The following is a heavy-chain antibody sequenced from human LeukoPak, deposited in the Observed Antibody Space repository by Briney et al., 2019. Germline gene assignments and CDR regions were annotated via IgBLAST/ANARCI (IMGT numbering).Heavy chain of an antibody. Sequence: SETLSLTCTVSGGSISSYYWSWIRQPLGKGLEWIGYIYYSGSTNYNPSLKSRVTISVDTSKNQFSLKLSSVTAADTAVYYCARGVYYDILTGYYPLPYYYYYMDVWGKGTTVTTSS. CDR2: IYYSGST. CDR3: ARGVYYDILTGYYPLPYYYYYMDV. CDR1: GGSISSYY. D-gene: IGHD3-9*01. V-gene: IGHV4-59*01. J-gene: IGHJ6*03.